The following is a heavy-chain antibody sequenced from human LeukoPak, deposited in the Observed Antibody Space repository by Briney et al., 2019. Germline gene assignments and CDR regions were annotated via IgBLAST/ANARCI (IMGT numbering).Heavy chain of an antibody. CDR2: ISGGVGST. CDR1: GFTFSTYT. CDR3: ARAAGLGTVVTTLVFFDY. J-gene: IGHJ4*01. V-gene: IGHV3-23*01. D-gene: IGHD4-23*01. Sequence: PGGSLRLSCAGSGFTFSTYTMSWVRQAPGKGLEWVSVISGGVGSTYYADSVKGRFTISRDNSKNTLFLQMNSLRAEDTAVYYCARAAGLGTVVTTLVFFDYWGHGTLVTVSS.